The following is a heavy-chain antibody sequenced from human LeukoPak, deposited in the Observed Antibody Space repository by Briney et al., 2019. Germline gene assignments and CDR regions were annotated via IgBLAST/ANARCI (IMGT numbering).Heavy chain of an antibody. Sequence: VKXXCXXSGYTFTSYYMHWVRQAPGQGLEWMGLINPSGGSTSYAQKFQGRVTMTRDMSTSTVYMELSSLRSEDTDVYYCAXAGXDCSGXSCYSGDWFDPWGQGTLVTVSS. D-gene: IGHD2-15*01. CDR2: INPSGGST. J-gene: IGHJ5*02. CDR1: GYTFTSYY. CDR3: AXAGXDCSGXSCYSGDWFDP. V-gene: IGHV1-46*01.